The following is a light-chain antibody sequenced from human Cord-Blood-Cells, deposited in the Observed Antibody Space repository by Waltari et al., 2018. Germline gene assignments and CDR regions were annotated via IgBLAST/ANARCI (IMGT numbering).Light chain of an antibody. J-gene: IGLJ2*01. Sequence: QSALTQPASVSGSPGQSIPIPCTETGTHVGGYNYVSWYQQHPGKAPKLMIYDVSNRPSGVSNRFSGSKSGNTASLTISGLQAEDEADYYCSSYTSSSVVFGGGTKLTVL. CDR1: GTHVGGYNY. CDR2: DVS. V-gene: IGLV2-14*01. CDR3: SSYTSSSVV.